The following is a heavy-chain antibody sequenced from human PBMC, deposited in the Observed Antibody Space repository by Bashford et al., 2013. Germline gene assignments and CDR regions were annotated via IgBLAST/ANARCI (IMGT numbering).Heavy chain of an antibody. CDR3: ARGGYCGDDICYTFNAFDK. J-gene: IGHJ3*02. D-gene: IGHD2-15*01. V-gene: IGHV3-7*01. Sequence: YYVDSVKGRFTISRDNAKNSLYLQMNSLRAEDTAVYYCARGGYCGDDICYTFNAFDKWGQ.